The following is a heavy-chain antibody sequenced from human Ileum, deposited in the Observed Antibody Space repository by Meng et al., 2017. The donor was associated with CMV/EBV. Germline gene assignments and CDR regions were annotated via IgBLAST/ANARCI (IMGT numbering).Heavy chain of an antibody. CDR2: ISYDGSTK. CDR3: ARDRSRGGMDA. Sequence: GGSLRLSCAASGFSFSSHDMHWLRQAPGKGLEGVAVISYDGSTKYYKDSVKGRFTISRDKSKHPLYLQRDSLRVEDTAVYYCARDRSRGGMDAWGQGTPVTVSS. V-gene: IGHV3-30*04. J-gene: IGHJ6*02. CDR1: GFSFSSHD. D-gene: IGHD3-10*01.